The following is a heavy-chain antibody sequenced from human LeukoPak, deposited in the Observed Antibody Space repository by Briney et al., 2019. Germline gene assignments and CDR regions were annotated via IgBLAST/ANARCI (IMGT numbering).Heavy chain of an antibody. Sequence: PSETLSLTCTVSGGSISSGDYYWSWIRQPPGKGLGWNGNIYYRGSTYYNPCLKSRVTISVETSKNQFSLKLSSVTAADTAVYYCARAGYCSGGSCYGRFYYYGMDVWGKGTTVTVSS. CDR3: ARAGYCSGGSCYGRFYYYGMDV. V-gene: IGHV4-30-4*01. CDR2: IYYRGST. CDR1: GGSISSGDYY. J-gene: IGHJ6*04. D-gene: IGHD2-15*01.